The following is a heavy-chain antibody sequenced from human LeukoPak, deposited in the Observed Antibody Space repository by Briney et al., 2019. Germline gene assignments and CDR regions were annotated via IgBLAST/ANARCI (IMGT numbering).Heavy chain of an antibody. CDR3: ARAIYDSSGYSIDY. CDR2: IWYDGSNK. J-gene: IGHJ4*02. CDR1: GLTFSSYG. V-gene: IGHV3-33*01. Sequence: GGSLRLSCAASGLTFSSYGMHWVRQAPGKGLEWVAVIWYDGSNKYYADSVKGRFTISRDNSKNTLYLQMNSLRAEDTAVYYCARAIYDSSGYSIDYWGQGTLVTVSS. D-gene: IGHD3-22*01.